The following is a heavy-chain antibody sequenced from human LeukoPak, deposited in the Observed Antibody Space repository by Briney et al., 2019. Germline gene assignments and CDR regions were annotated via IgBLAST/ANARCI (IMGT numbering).Heavy chain of an antibody. D-gene: IGHD3-9*01. CDR3: ALGLVTDY. J-gene: IGHJ4*02. Sequence: PGRSLRLSCAASGFTFSSYAMHWVRQAPGKGLEWVAVISYDGSNKYYADSVKGRFTISRDNSKNTLYLQMNSLRVEDTAVYYCALGLVTDYWGQGTLVTVSS. V-gene: IGHV3-30*14. CDR2: ISYDGSNK. CDR1: GFTFSSYA.